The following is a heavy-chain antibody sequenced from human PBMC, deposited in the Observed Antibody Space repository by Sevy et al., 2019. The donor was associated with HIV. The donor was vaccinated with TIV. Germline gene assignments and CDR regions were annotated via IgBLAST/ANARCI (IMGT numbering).Heavy chain of an antibody. D-gene: IGHD2-2*01. V-gene: IGHV3-7*03. J-gene: IGHJ6*02. CDR2: IKVDGSER. CDR1: GFTFSSYW. CDR3: ARDCSSTSCLWGLDV. Sequence: GGSLRLSCAASGFTFSSYWMSWVRQAPGKGLEWVAHIKVDGSERYYVDSVKGRFTISRENAKNSLYLQMNSLRAEDMAVYYCARDCSSTSCLWGLDVWGQGTTVTVSS.